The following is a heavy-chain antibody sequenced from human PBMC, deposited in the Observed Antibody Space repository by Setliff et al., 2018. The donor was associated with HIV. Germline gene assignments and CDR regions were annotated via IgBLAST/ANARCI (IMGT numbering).Heavy chain of an antibody. D-gene: IGHD1-26*01. CDR2: ISADNGNT. V-gene: IGHV1-18*01. J-gene: IGHJ1*01. Sequence: VASVKVSCKASGYTFSSYGVNWVRQAPGQGLEWMGWISADNGNTKYAQKFQGRVTITTDTSTRTVYMELRSLRSDDTAVYYCARDRWELLRRPEYFQHWGQGALVTVSS. CDR3: ARDRWELLRRPEYFQH. CDR1: GYTFSSYG.